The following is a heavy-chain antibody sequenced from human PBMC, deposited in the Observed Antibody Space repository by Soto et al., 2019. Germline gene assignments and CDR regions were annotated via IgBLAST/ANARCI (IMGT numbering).Heavy chain of an antibody. CDR1: GYTFTGYG. CDR3: ARIPRYYDFWSGYHGASSDYYYYGMDV. V-gene: IGHV1-18*01. D-gene: IGHD3-3*01. J-gene: IGHJ6*02. Sequence: GASVKVSCKASGYTFTGYGISWVRQAPGQGLEWMGWISAYNGNTNYAQKLQGRVTMTTDTSTSTAYMELRSLRSDDTAVYYCARIPRYYDFWSGYHGASSDYYYYGMDVWGQGTTVTVSS. CDR2: ISAYNGNT.